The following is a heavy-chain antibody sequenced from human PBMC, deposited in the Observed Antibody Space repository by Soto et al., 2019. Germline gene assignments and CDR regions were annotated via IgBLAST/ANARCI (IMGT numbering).Heavy chain of an antibody. CDR2: VNAGNGDT. V-gene: IGHV1-3*01. J-gene: IGHJ3*02. CDR1: GYSFTSYT. Sequence: ASVKVSCKASGYSFTSYTIHWVRQAPGQRLEWMGWVNAGNGDTKYSRNFQGRVSISSDTSASTAYMELSSLKSEDTAVYYCARYSGSYRDAFDIWGQGTMVTVSS. CDR3: ARYSGSYRDAFDI. D-gene: IGHD1-26*01.